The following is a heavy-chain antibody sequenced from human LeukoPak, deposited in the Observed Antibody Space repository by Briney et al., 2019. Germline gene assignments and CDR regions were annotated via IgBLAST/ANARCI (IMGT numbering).Heavy chain of an antibody. CDR1: GGSFSGYY. CDR3: ARVVLERCFDY. CDR2: INHSGST. D-gene: IGHD1-1*01. V-gene: IGHV4-34*01. Sequence: PSETLSLTCAVCGGSFSGYYWSWIRQPPGKGLEWIGEINHSGSTNYNPSLKSRVTISVDTSKNQFSLKLSSVTAADTAVYYCARVVLERCFDYWGQGTLVTVSS. J-gene: IGHJ4*02.